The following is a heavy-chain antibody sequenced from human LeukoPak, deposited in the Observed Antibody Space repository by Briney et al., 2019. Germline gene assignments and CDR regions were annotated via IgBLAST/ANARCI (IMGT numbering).Heavy chain of an antibody. CDR2: IKSKTDGGTT. CDR1: GFTFTHAW. D-gene: IGHD3-16*01. Sequence: GGSLRLSCAASGFTFTHAWMSWVRQAPGKGLEWVGRIKSKTDGGTTDYAAPVKGRFTISRDDSKSIAYLQMNSLKTEDTAVYYCTRDTSHDYVIFDYWGQGTLVTVSS. CDR3: TRDTSHDYVIFDY. V-gene: IGHV3-15*01. J-gene: IGHJ4*02.